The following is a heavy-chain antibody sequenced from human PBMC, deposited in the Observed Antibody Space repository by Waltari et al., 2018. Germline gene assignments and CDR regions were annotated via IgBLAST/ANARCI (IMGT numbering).Heavy chain of an antibody. V-gene: IGHV3-7*01. CDR1: GFTFSTYW. J-gene: IGHJ4*02. CDR3: ARGAGLIWFGEADPRRFDY. Sequence: EVQLVESGGGLVQPGGSLTLSCAASGFTFSTYWMTWVRQTPGKGLGWGANRRYDGGGKVYVDSVKGRFIVSKDNAKNSLYRQRNSLRAEDTAVYYCARGAGLIWFGEADPRRFDYWGQGTQVTVSS. D-gene: IGHD3-10*01. CDR2: RRYDGGGK.